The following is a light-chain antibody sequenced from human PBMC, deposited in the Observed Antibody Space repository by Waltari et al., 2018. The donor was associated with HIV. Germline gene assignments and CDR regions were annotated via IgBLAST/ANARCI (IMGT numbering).Light chain of an antibody. V-gene: IGLV1-47*01. CDR3: AAWNDRLSGYV. Sequence: QSVLTQPPSASGTPGQRVTISCSGSSSNIGRNYVYWYQQLPGTAPKLLIYTNNQRPSGVPVRFSGSKSGPSASLAISGLRSEDEADYYCAAWNDRLSGYVFGTGTKVTV. CDR2: TNN. CDR1: SSNIGRNY. J-gene: IGLJ1*01.